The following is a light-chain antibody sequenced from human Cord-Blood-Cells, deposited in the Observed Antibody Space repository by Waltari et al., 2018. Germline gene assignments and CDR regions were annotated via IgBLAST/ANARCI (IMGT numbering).Light chain of an antibody. CDR1: QSVSSSY. J-gene: IGKJ1*01. CDR2: GAS. V-gene: IGKV3-20*01. Sequence: MVLTESPATLSLYTGERATLSCRASQSVSSSYLAWYQRKPGQAPRLLIYGASRSANGIPDGLSGSGSGKDFTLTISRLEPEEFAVYCCQQYGSSPWTFGQGNKVEIK. CDR3: QQYGSSPWT.